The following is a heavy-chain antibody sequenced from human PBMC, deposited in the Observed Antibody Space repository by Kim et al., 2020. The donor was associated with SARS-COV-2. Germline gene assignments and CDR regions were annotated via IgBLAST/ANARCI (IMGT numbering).Heavy chain of an antibody. V-gene: IGHV1-24*01. CDR3: ATAPGSGSANWFDP. CDR1: GYTLTELS. J-gene: IGHJ5*02. Sequence: ASVKVSCKVSGYTLTELSMHWVRQAPGKGLEWMGGFDPEGGETIYAQKFQGRVTMTEDTSTDTAYMELSSLRSEDTAVYYCATAPGSGSANWFDPWGQGTLVTVSS. D-gene: IGHD3-10*01. CDR2: FDPEGGET.